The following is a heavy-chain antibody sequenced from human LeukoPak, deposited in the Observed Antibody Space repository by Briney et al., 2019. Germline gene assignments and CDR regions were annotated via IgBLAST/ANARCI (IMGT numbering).Heavy chain of an antibody. Sequence: ASVKVSCMASGYDFTSVGITWVRRAPGQGLEWMGWISPYNGNTKYAQKFQGRVAMTTDTSTTTAYMELRGLRFNDTAVYYCARAGSGSGWYFDYWGQGTLVTVSS. CDR2: ISPYNGNT. J-gene: IGHJ4*02. V-gene: IGHV1-18*01. CDR1: GYDFTSVG. CDR3: ARAGSGSGWYFDY. D-gene: IGHD6-19*01.